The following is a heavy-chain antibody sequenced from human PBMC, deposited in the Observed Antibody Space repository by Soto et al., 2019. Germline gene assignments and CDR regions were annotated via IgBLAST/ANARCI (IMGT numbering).Heavy chain of an antibody. D-gene: IGHD2-2*01. CDR2: ISSNGGST. CDR3: ARTKYCSSTGYYYMDV. Sequence: GGSLRLSCAASGFTFSSYAMHWVRQAPGKGLEYVSAISSNGGSTYYANSVKGRFTISRDNSKNTLYLQMGSLRAEDMAVYYCARTKYCSSTGYYYMDVWGKGTTVTVSS. V-gene: IGHV3-64*01. J-gene: IGHJ6*03. CDR1: GFTFSSYA.